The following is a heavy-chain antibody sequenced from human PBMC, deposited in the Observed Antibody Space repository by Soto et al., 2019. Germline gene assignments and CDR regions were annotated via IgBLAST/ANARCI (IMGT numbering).Heavy chain of an antibody. CDR1: GYNFTSYY. V-gene: IGHV1-46*04. CDR3: AKDQDYGNYGGENWFDP. Sequence: VASVKVSCKASGYNFTSYYINWVRQAPGQGLEWMGIINPSSGNTYYADSVKGRFTISRDNSKNTLYLQMNSLRAEDTAVYYCAKDQDYGNYGGENWFDPWGQGTLVTVSS. J-gene: IGHJ5*02. CDR2: INPSSGNT. D-gene: IGHD4-17*01.